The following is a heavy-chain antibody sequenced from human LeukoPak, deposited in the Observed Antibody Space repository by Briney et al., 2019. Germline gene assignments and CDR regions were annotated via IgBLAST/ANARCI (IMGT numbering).Heavy chain of an antibody. V-gene: IGHV4-4*07. D-gene: IGHD2-2*01. Sequence: SETLSLTCTVSGGSISSYYWSWIRQPAGKGLEWIGRIYTSGSTNYNPSLKSRVTMSVDTSKNQFSLKLSSVTAADTAVYYCARDRAVVVPATAGFDPWGQGTLVTVSS. CDR1: GGSISSYY. CDR2: IYTSGST. CDR3: ARDRAVVVPATAGFDP. J-gene: IGHJ5*02.